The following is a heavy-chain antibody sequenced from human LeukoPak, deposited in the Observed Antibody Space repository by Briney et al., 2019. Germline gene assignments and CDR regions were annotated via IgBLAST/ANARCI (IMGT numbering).Heavy chain of an antibody. CDR3: ARAAEGLRYFDWFDLYGYFDY. CDR2: INPNSGGT. D-gene: IGHD3-9*01. V-gene: IGHV1-2*02. J-gene: IGHJ4*02. CDR1: GYTFTGYY. Sequence: GASVKVSCKASGYTFTGYYMHWVRQAPGQGLEWMGWINPNSGGTNYAQKFQGRVTMTRDTSISTAYMELSRLRSDDTAVYYCARAAEGLRYFDWFDLYGYFDYWGQGTLVTVSS.